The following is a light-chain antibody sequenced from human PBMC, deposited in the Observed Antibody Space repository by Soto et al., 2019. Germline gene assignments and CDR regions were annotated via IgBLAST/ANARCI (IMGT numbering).Light chain of an antibody. V-gene: IGLV2-14*01. Sequence: QSALTQPASVSGSPGQSITISCTGTSSDVGNYNYVSWYQQYPGKAPKLMIYEVSNRPSGVSNRFSGSKSGNTASLTISGLQAEDEADYYCSSYTSDSTVFGGGTKLTVL. CDR1: SSDVGNYNY. J-gene: IGLJ3*02. CDR3: SSYTSDSTV. CDR2: EVS.